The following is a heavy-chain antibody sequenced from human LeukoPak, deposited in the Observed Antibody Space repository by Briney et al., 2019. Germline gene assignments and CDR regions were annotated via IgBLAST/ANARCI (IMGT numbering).Heavy chain of an antibody. D-gene: IGHD1/OR15-1a*01. V-gene: IGHV3-53*01. CDR1: GFTVNTNY. Sequence: PGGSLRLCCTASGFTVNTNYMTWVRQAPGKGLEWVSLMDTSGSTYYADSVKGRLSLSRDNSKNTLYLQMNSLRVEDTALYYCARENTNNYYHFYMDVWGKGTTVTGSS. J-gene: IGHJ6*03. CDR3: ARENTNNYYHFYMDV. CDR2: MDTSGST.